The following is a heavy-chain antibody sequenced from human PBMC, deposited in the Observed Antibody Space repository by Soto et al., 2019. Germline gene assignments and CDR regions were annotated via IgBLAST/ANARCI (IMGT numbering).Heavy chain of an antibody. D-gene: IGHD1-1*01. CDR3: ARGVDAGVDV. CDR1: GYTFTSYD. V-gene: IGHV1-8*01. J-gene: IGHJ6*02. Sequence: QVQLVQSGAEVTKPGASVKVSCKASGYTFTSYDINWVRQATGQGLEWMGWMSPNSGATGYARKFQGRVTMTRDTSISAAYMELSSLRSEDTAIYYCARGVDAGVDVWGQGSTVTVSS. CDR2: MSPNSGAT.